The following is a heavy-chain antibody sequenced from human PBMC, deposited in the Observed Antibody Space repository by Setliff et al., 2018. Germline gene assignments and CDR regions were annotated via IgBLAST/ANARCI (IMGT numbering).Heavy chain of an antibody. J-gene: IGHJ5*02. Sequence: GGSLRLSCAASTFTFSKYAVTWVRQAPGKGLEWVANINQGGGAQFYVDSVKGRFTISRDNAKNSLYLQMSSLRAEDTAVYYCARDVFDFRTGQADPWGQGTLVTAPQ. CDR3: ARDVFDFRTGQADP. CDR1: TFTFSKYA. CDR2: INQGGGAQ. D-gene: IGHD3-3*01. V-gene: IGHV3-7*01.